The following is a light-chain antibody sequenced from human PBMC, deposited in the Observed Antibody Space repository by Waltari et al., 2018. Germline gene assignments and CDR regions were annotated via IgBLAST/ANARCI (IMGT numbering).Light chain of an antibody. CDR2: KGI. CDR3: SMYMGSGVWV. J-gene: IGLJ3*02. V-gene: IGLV8-61*01. CDR1: IRQVTTTSH. Sequence: QTVVTQEPSYSASPVETVTVTCALSIRQVTTTSHTPWYQMTPGQPPRTLVYKGISRSSGVPDRFSGSILGNTAALTITGAQADDESVYYCSMYMGSGVWVFGGGTKLTVL.